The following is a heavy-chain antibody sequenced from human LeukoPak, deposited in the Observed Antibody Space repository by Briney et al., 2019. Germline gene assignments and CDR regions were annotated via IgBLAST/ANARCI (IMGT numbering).Heavy chain of an antibody. V-gene: IGHV3-23*01. D-gene: IGHD6-13*01. CDR2: VSSTGGTT. CDR3: GRGGKVEQLVLAR. J-gene: IGHJ4*02. Sequence: GGSLRLSCAASGFTFSTYGMSWVRQAPGKGLEWVSAVSSTGGTTYYADSVKGRFTISRDNAKNTVYLQMNSLRAEDTAVYYCGRGGKVEQLVLARWGQGSLVTVSS. CDR1: GFTFSTYG.